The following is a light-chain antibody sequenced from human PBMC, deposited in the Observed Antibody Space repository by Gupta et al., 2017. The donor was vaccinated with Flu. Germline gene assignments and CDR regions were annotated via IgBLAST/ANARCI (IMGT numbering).Light chain of an antibody. Sequence: QSSLTQPPSASGSPGQSVTISCTGTSSDVGAYNFVSWYQQHPGKAPKLMIYDVNKRPSGVPHRFSGSKSGNTASLTVSGLQAEDEADYYCSSYAGSNNLLFGGGTKLTGL. CDR2: DVN. V-gene: IGLV2-8*01. CDR3: SSYAGSNNLL. J-gene: IGLJ2*01. CDR1: SSDVGAYNF.